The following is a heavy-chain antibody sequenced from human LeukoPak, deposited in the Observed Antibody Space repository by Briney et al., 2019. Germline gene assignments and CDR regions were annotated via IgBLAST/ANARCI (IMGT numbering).Heavy chain of an antibody. D-gene: IGHD2-15*01. CDR3: ARVPVDCSGGSCSDYYYYYMDA. CDR2: IYYSGST. V-gene: IGHV4-59*01. J-gene: IGHJ6*03. Sequence: SETLSLTCTVSGGSISSYYWSWIRQPPGKGLEWIGYIYYSGSTNYNPSLKSRVTISVDTSKNQFSLKLSSVTAADTAVYYCARVPVDCSGGSCSDYYYYYMDAWGKGTTVTVSS. CDR1: GGSISSYY.